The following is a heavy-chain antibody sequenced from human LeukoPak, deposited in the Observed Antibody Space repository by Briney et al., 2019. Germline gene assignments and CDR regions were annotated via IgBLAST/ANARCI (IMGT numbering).Heavy chain of an antibody. CDR2: IIPILGIA. V-gene: IGHV1-69*04. Sequence: ASVKVSCKASGGTFSSYAISWVRQAPGQGLEWMGRIIPILGIANYAQKFQGRVTITADKSTSTAYMELSSLRSEDTAVYYCARGGDYYDSSGYYYYFDYWGQGTLVTVSS. J-gene: IGHJ4*02. CDR3: ARGGDYYDSSGYYYYFDY. D-gene: IGHD3-22*01. CDR1: GGTFSSYA.